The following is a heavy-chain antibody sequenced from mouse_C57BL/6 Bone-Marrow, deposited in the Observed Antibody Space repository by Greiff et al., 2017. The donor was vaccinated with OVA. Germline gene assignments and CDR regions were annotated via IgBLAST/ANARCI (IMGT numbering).Heavy chain of an antibody. CDR1: GFNIKDDY. V-gene: IGHV14-4*01. D-gene: IGHD2-1*01. Sequence: VQLQQSGAELVRPGASVKLSCTASGFNIKDDYMHWVKQRPEQGLEWSGWIDPENGDTEYASKFQGKATITADTSSNTAYLQLSSLTSEDTAVYYFTSYGNFDYWGQGTTLTVSS. CDR2: IDPENGDT. J-gene: IGHJ2*01. CDR3: TSYGNFDY.